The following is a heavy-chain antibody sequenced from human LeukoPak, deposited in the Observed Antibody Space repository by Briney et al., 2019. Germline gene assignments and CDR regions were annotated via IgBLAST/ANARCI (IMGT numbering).Heavy chain of an antibody. CDR3: ARGAKVATTVYYFDY. V-gene: IGHV3-23*01. D-gene: IGHD5-12*01. Sequence: GGSLRLSCAASGFTFSSYAMSWVRQAPGKGLEWVSAISGSGGSTYYADSVKGRFTISRDNSKNTLYLQMNSLRAEDTAVYYCARGAKVATTVYYFDYWGQGTLVTVSS. CDR2: ISGSGGST. CDR1: GFTFSSYA. J-gene: IGHJ4*02.